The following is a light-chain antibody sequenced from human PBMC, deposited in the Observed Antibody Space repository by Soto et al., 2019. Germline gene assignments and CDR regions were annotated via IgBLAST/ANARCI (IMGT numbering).Light chain of an antibody. CDR3: SSYPSSSTDV. CDR2: EVS. V-gene: IGLV2-14*01. J-gene: IGLJ1*01. Sequence: QSVLTQPASVSGSPGQSITISCTGTSSDVGGYSYVSWFRQHPNNAPKVLIYEVSNRPSGVSNRFSGSKSGHTAPLTISGIQAEDEDDYYCSSYPSSSTDVFGTGTKVTVL. CDR1: SSDVGGYSY.